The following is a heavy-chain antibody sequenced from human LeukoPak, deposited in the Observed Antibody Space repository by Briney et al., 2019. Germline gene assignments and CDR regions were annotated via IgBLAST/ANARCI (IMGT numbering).Heavy chain of an antibody. CDR3: ARWVVPAGLWYFDL. V-gene: IGHV4-4*07. CDR1: GGSISSYY. CDR2: IYTSGST. Sequence: SETLSLTCTVSGGSISSYYWSWIRQPAGKGLEWIGRIYTSGSTKYNPSLKSRVTISVDTSKNQFSLKLSSVTAADTAVYYCARWVVPAGLWYFDLWGRGTLVTVSS. D-gene: IGHD2-2*01. J-gene: IGHJ2*01.